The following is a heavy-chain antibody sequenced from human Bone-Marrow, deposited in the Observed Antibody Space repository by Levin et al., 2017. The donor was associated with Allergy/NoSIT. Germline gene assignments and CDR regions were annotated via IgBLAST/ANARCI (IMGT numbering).Heavy chain of an antibody. CDR3: ARHIPKLQYFDWLLTYFDY. V-gene: IGHV4-39*01. Sequence: SETLSLTCTVSGVSISNNDYNWGWIRQPPGKGLEWIGTVYHSGSSYSNPSLKSRLAMSVDTSKNQFSLKLSSVTAADTAVYYCARHIPKLQYFDWLLTYFDYWGQGTLVTVSS. J-gene: IGHJ4*02. D-gene: IGHD3-9*01. CDR2: VYHSGSS. CDR1: GVSISNNDYN.